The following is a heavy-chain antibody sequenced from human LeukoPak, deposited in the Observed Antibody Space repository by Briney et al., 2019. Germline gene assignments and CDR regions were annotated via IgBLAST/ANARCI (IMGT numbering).Heavy chain of an antibody. V-gene: IGHV1-69*13. Sequence: SVKVSCKASGGGFSSYAIGAVRQAPGQGLEWMGGIIPIFGTANYAQKFQGGVTFTANESTSTAYMELSSLRSEHTAVYYCARSPKRFLEWLLSGPYYYYYYMAVWGKATTVTVSS. D-gene: IGHD3-3*01. CDR1: GGGFSSYA. CDR3: ARSPKRFLEWLLSGPYYYYYYMAV. CDR2: IIPIFGTA. J-gene: IGHJ6*03.